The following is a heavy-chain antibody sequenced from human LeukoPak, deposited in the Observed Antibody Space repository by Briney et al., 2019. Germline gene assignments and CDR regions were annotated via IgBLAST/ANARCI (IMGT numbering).Heavy chain of an antibody. CDR2: ICWKSGSK. CDR1: GFTFDDYA. J-gene: IGHJ6*02. V-gene: IGHV3-9*01. Sequence: PGGSLRLSCAASGFTFDDYAMHWVRQAPGKGLEWVSGICWKSGSKGYADSVKRRFTISRDNAKNSLYLQMNSLRGEDTALYYCAKSVMGSNSRYYFYGMDVWGQGTTVTVSS. CDR3: AKSVMGSNSRYYFYGMDV. D-gene: IGHD1-26*01.